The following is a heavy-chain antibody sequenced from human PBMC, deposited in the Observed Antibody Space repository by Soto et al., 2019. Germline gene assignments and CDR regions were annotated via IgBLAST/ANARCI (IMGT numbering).Heavy chain of an antibody. Sequence: SVKVSCKASGGTFSSDTINWVRQAPGQGLEWMGGIIPIFGTTNHAQKFQGRVTITADESTSTAYMELSSLRSEDTAVYYCAGGTGTASMDVWGQGTTVTVPS. CDR3: AGGTGTASMDV. D-gene: IGHD1-7*01. CDR1: GGTFSSDT. CDR2: IIPIFGTT. J-gene: IGHJ6*02. V-gene: IGHV1-69*13.